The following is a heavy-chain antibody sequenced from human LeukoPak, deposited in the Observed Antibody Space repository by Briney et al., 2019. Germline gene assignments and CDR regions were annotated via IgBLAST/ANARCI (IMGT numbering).Heavy chain of an antibody. Sequence: ASVKVSCKASGYTFTGYYIHWVRQAPGQGLEWIGRINPNSGGTNYAQKFQGRVTMTRDTSISTAYMELSRLRSDDTAVYYCASQYCSGGSCYGANDYWGQGTLVTVSS. CDR2: INPNSGGT. D-gene: IGHD2-15*01. V-gene: IGHV1-2*06. J-gene: IGHJ4*02. CDR3: ASQYCSGGSCYGANDY. CDR1: GYTFTGYY.